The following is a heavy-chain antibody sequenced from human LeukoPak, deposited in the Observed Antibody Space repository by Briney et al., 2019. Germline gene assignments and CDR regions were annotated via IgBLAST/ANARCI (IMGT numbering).Heavy chain of an antibody. CDR3: ARGLLGRNYYYYYYMDV. CDR2: MNPNSGNT. V-gene: IGHV1-8*01. J-gene: IGHJ6*03. Sequence: GASVKVSCKASGYTFTSYDINRVRQATGQGLEWMGWMNPNSGNTGYAQKFQGRVTMTRNTSISTAYMELSSLRSEDTAVYYCARGLLGRNYYYYYYMDVWGKGITVTVSS. CDR1: GYTFTSYD. D-gene: IGHD1-26*01.